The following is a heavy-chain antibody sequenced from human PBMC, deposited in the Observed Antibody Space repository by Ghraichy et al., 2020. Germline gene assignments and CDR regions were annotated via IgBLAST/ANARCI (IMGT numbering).Heavy chain of an antibody. CDR3: ARDGPVGAFDI. D-gene: IGHD1-26*01. CDR2: IYYSGST. Sequence: SETLSLTCTVSGGSISSHYWSWIRQPPGKGLEWIGYIYYSGSTNYNPSLKSRVTISVDTSKNQFSLKLSSVTAADTAVYYCARDGPVGAFDIWGQGTMVTVSS. V-gene: IGHV4-59*11. J-gene: IGHJ3*02. CDR1: GGSISSHY.